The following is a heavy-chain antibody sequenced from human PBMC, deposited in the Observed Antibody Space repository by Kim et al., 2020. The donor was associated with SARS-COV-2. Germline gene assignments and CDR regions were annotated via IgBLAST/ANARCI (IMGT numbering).Heavy chain of an antibody. V-gene: IGHV4-34*01. Sequence: SETLSLTCAVYGGSFSGYYWSWIRQPPGKGLEWIGEINHSGSTNYNPSLKSRVTISVDTSKNQFSLKLSSVTAADTAVYYCARGTWSGYAPGRYYGMDVWGQGTTVTVSS. CDR2: INHSGST. D-gene: IGHD3-3*01. CDR1: GGSFSGYY. J-gene: IGHJ6*02. CDR3: ARGTWSGYAPGRYYGMDV.